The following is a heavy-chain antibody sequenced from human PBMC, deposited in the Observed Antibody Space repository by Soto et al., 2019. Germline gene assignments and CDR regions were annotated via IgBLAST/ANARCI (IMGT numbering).Heavy chain of an antibody. Sequence: NLSLTRTVSGGSISSSNYYWGWIRQPPGKWLERIGSIYYSGSTYYNPSLKSRVTISVDTSKNQFSLKLSSVTAADTAVYYCATTTRLERYDYVWGSHYYYYGMDVWGQGTTVTVYS. CDR3: ATTTRLERYDYVWGSHYYYYGMDV. V-gene: IGHV4-39*01. CDR1: GGSISSSNYY. D-gene: IGHD3-16*01. CDR2: IYYSGST. J-gene: IGHJ6*02.